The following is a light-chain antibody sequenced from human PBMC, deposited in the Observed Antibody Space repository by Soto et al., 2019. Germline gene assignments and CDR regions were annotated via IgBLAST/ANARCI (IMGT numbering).Light chain of an antibody. J-gene: IGLJ3*02. CDR1: SSNIGNNY. CDR2: ENN. Sequence: QSVLTQPPSVSAAPGQKVTISCSGSSSNIGNNYVSWYQQLPGTAPKLLIYENNKRPSGIPDRISGSKSGTSATLGITGLQTGDEADYYCETWDSSLSAGVFGGGTKVTVL. CDR3: ETWDSSLSAGV. V-gene: IGLV1-51*02.